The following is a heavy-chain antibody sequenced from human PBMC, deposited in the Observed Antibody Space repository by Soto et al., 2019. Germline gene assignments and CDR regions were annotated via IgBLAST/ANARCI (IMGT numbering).Heavy chain of an antibody. CDR1: GFTFSNYA. CDR3: AKALGVPAAISYYYYGMDV. D-gene: IGHD2-2*01. J-gene: IGHJ6*02. CDR2: ISGSGGST. V-gene: IGHV3-23*01. Sequence: PGESLKVSCAASGFTFSNYAMSWVRQAPGKGLEWGSAISGSGGSTYYADSVKGRFTISRDNSKNTLYVQMNSLRAEDTAVYYCAKALGVPAAISYYYYGMDVWGQGTTVTVSS.